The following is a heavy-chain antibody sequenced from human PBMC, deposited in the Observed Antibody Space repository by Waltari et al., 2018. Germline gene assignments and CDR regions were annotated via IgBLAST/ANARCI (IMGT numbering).Heavy chain of an antibody. Sequence: QLQLQESGPGLVKPSETLSLTCTVSGGSISSSSYYWGWIRQPPGKGLEWFGSIYYSGSTYYNPSLKSLVTISVDTSKNQFSLKLSSVTAADTAVYYCARPLGGSGSYPFDYWGQGTLVTVSS. J-gene: IGHJ4*02. CDR1: GGSISSSSYY. CDR2: IYYSGST. CDR3: ARPLGGSGSYPFDY. V-gene: IGHV4-39*07. D-gene: IGHD3-10*01.